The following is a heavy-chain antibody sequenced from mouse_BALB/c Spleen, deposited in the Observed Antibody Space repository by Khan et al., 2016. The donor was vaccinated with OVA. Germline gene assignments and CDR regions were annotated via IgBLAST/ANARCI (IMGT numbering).Heavy chain of an antibody. CDR3: ARVYYVFAD. CDR1: GYSFTLYY. Sequence: EVQLQQSGPDLVKPGASVKISCKASGYSFTLYYMTWVRQSHGKSLEWIGRDNPNTGGTDYNQDFKGKAILTVDKTSNTAYMEFRSLTSEDSAVDYCARVYYVFADWGQGTLVTVSA. V-gene: IGHV1-26*01. CDR2: DNPNTGGT. D-gene: IGHD1-1*01. J-gene: IGHJ3*01.